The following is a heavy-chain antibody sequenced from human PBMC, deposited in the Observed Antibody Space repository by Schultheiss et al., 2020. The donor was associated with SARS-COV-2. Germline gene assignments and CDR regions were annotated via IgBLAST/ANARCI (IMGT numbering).Heavy chain of an antibody. J-gene: IGHJ6*03. V-gene: IGHV3-13*01. CDR3: ARGVQLERRRVYYYYMDV. Sequence: GESLKISCAASGFTFSSYDMHWVRQATGKGLEWVSAIGTAGDTYYPGSVKGRFTISRENAKNSLYLQMNSLRAEDTAVYYCARGVQLERRRVYYYYMDVWGKRTTVTVSS. D-gene: IGHD1-1*01. CDR1: GFTFSSYD. CDR2: IGTAGDT.